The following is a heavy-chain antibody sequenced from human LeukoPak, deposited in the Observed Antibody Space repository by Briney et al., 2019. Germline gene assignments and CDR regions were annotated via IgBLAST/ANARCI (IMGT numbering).Heavy chain of an antibody. J-gene: IGHJ4*02. CDR3: ACGGDCDISSCSAPLFDW. CDR1: GGSFTRYY. Sequence: SETLSLPCTVSGGSFTRYYWNWIRQPPGKGLEWVGYIYNSGTTNYNPSLKSRATIPADTSKRQVSLRLRSVTAAETAVYYCACGGDCDISSCSAPLFDWGGQGTPDTVSS. V-gene: IGHV4-4*09. D-gene: IGHD2-21*01. CDR2: IYNSGTT.